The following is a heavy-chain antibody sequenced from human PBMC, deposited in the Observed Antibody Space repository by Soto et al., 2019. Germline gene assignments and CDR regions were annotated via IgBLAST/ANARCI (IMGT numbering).Heavy chain of an antibody. J-gene: IGHJ6*02. CDR1: GGTFTSYS. CDR2: IIPIFGTA. Sequence: GAPEKVSCKASGGTFTSYSISWVRQAPGHRLEWMGGIIPIFGTANYAQKFQGRVTITADESTSTAYMELSSLRSEDTGVYCCGRRLPAAGTGINYYNNCIDVRDQETTGTVSS. V-gene: IGHV1-69*13. CDR3: GRRLPAAGTGINYYNNCIDV. D-gene: IGHD6-13*01.